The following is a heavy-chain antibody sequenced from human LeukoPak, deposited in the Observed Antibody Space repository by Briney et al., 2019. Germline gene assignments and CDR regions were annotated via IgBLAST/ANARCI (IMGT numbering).Heavy chain of an antibody. Sequence: SGTLSLTCAVSGGSISSSNWWSWVRQPPGKGLEWIGEINHSGSTSYNPSLQSRITISVDKSKNQFSLKLSSVTAADTAVYYCARFSSNYVSYYHGTDVWGQGTTVTVSS. V-gene: IGHV4-4*02. CDR2: INHSGST. CDR3: ARFSSNYVSYYHGTDV. D-gene: IGHD4-11*01. CDR1: GGSISSSNW. J-gene: IGHJ6*02.